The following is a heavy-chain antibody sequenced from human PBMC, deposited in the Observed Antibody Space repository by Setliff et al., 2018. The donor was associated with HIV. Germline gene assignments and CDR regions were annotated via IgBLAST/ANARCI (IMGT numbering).Heavy chain of an antibody. CDR2: IYPDDSNI. CDR1: QYTFATYW. Sequence: PGESLKISCKGSQYTFATYWIGWVRQVSGKGLEWMAIIYPDDSNIKYNPSFQRQVTISVDKSINTAYLQWNSLETSDTAMYFCVRRDGRRMNAFDFWGQGTMVTVSS. J-gene: IGHJ3*01. CDR3: VRRDGRRMNAFDF. V-gene: IGHV5-51*01. D-gene: IGHD4-17*01.